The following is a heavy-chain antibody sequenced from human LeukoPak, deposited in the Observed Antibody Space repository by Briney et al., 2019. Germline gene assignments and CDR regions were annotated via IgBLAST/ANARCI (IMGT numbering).Heavy chain of an antibody. Sequence: GGSLRLSCAASGFTFSSYAMSWVRQAPGKGLEWVSAISGSGGDTYYADSVKGRFTISRDNSKNTLYLQMNSLRAEDTAVYYCARAIQLWSAFDYWGQGTLVTVSS. J-gene: IGHJ4*02. CDR1: GFTFSSYA. CDR2: ISGSGGDT. V-gene: IGHV3-23*01. CDR3: ARAIQLWSAFDY. D-gene: IGHD5-18*01.